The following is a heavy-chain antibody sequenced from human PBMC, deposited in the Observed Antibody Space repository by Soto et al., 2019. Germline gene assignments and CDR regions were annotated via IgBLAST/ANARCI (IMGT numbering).Heavy chain of an antibody. Sequence: QVQLVESGGGVVQPGRSLRLSCAASGFTFSSYGMHWVRQAPGKWLEWVAVIWYDGSNKYYADSVKGRFTISRDNSKNTLYLQMSSLRAEDTAVYYCARDRIAARPDYYYYYYMDVWGKGTTVTVSS. CDR1: GFTFSSYG. V-gene: IGHV3-33*01. CDR2: IWYDGSNK. J-gene: IGHJ6*03. CDR3: ARDRIAARPDYYYYYYMDV. D-gene: IGHD6-6*01.